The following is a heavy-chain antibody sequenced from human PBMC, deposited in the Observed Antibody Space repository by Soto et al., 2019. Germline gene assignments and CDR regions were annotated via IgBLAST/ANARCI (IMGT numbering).Heavy chain of an antibody. CDR1: GFTFSSYW. CDR2: IKQDGSEK. Sequence: EGSLRLSCAASGFTFSSYWMSWVRQAPGKGLEWVANIKQDGSEKYYVDSVKGRFTISRDNAKNSLYLQMNSLRAEDTAVYYCARVMLLWFGELLDYWGQGTLVTVSS. CDR3: ARVMLLWFGELLDY. V-gene: IGHV3-7*01. D-gene: IGHD3-10*01. J-gene: IGHJ4*02.